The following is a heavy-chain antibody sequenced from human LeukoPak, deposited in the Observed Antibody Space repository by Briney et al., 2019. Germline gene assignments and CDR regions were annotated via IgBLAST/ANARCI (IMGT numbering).Heavy chain of an antibody. V-gene: IGHV3-48*04. Sequence: PGGSLRLSCAASGFTLNNTSMNWVRQAPGKGLEWISYIDKSSNPIYYADSVKGRFTISRDSAKNSLSLQMNSLRAEDTAVYYCADNLSRWGQGTLVTVSS. D-gene: IGHD1-1*01. J-gene: IGHJ4*02. CDR3: ADNLSR. CDR1: GFTLNNTS. CDR2: IDKSSNPI.